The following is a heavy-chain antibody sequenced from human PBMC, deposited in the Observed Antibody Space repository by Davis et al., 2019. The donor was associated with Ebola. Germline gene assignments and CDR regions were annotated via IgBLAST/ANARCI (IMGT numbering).Heavy chain of an antibody. D-gene: IGHD1-26*01. V-gene: IGHV3-7*01. Sequence: PGGSLRLSCAASGFTFSSYWMSWVRQAPGKGLEWVANIKQDGSEKYYVDSVKGRFTISRDNAKNSLYLQMNSLRAEDTAVYYCARDRLVGATAFDYWGQGTLVTVSS. CDR3: ARDRLVGATAFDY. J-gene: IGHJ4*02. CDR1: GFTFSSYW. CDR2: IKQDGSEK.